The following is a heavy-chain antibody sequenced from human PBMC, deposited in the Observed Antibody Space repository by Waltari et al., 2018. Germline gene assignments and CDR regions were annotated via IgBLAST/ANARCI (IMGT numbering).Heavy chain of an antibody. V-gene: IGHV4-34*01. CDR3: ARSTRLRFLEWSYYYYGMDV. D-gene: IGHD3-3*01. CDR2: INHNGST. Sequence: QVQLQQWGAGLLKPSETLSLTCAVYGGSFSGYYWSWIRQPPGKGLEWIGEINHNGSTNYNPTLKSRVTISVDTSKNQFSLKLSSVTAADTAVYYCARSTRLRFLEWSYYYYGMDVWGQGTTVTVSS. CDR1: GGSFSGYY. J-gene: IGHJ6*02.